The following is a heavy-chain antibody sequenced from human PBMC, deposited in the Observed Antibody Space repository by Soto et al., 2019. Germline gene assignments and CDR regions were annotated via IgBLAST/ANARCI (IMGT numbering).Heavy chain of an antibody. Sequence: QVQQVESGGGVVQPGRSLRLSCAASGFSFSISPMHWVRQAPGKGPEWVALISYDGTNKFYADSVKGRFTISRDNSKSTLYLQVDSLRPEDAAVYYCARDPKTSGGQHWAFNYFDSWGQGTLVTVSS. D-gene: IGHD7-27*01. CDR3: ARDPKTSGGQHWAFNYFDS. V-gene: IGHV3-30-3*01. J-gene: IGHJ4*02. CDR2: ISYDGTNK. CDR1: GFSFSISP.